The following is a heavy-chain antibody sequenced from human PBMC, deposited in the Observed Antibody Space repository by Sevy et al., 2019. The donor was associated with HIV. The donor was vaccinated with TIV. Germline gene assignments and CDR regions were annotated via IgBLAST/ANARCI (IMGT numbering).Heavy chain of an antibody. CDR3: VRAIAADGSF. V-gene: IGHV3-7*01. CDR2: IKQDGSVK. J-gene: IGHJ4*02. CDR1: GFTLNSYW. D-gene: IGHD6-13*01. Sequence: GESLKISCVASGFTLNSYWMSWVRQAPGKGLEWVANIKQDGSVKYYVDSVKGRFTISRDNARNLLYLQMNSLRVEDKALYYCVRAIAADGSFWGQGTLVTVSS.